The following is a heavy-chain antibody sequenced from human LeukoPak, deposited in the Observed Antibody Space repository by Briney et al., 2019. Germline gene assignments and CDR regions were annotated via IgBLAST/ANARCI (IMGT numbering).Heavy chain of an antibody. CDR1: GFTFSSYA. D-gene: IGHD2-2*01. V-gene: IGHV4-59*01. J-gene: IGHJ3*02. CDR3: AREGFYRSSTSCYRGRHDAFDI. Sequence: PGGSLRLSCAASGFTFSSYAMSWIRQPPGQGLEWIGYIYYSGSTNYNPSLKSRVTISVDTSKNQFSLKLSSVTAADTAVYYCAREGFYRSSTSCYRGRHDAFDIWGQGTMVTVSS. CDR2: IYYSGST.